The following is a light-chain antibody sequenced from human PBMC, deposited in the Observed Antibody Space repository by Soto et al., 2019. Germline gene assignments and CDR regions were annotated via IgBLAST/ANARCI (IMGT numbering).Light chain of an antibody. CDR1: SSDVGSYNL. V-gene: IGLV2-23*02. CDR2: EVN. J-gene: IGLJ1*01. Sequence: QSVLTQPASVSGSPGQSITISCTGTSSDVGSYNLVSWYQQHPGKAPRLMIYEVNKRPSGVSNRFTGSNSGNTASLTISGLQAEDEADYYCCSYAGSSYVFGTGTKLTVL. CDR3: CSYAGSSYV.